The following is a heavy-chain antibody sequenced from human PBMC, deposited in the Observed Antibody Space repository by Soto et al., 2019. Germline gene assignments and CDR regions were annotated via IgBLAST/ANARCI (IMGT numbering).Heavy chain of an antibody. J-gene: IGHJ5*02. Sequence: SETLSLTCSVSGGSMSKFYWSWIRKTAGKGLEWMGRVYATGTSDYNPSLRSRIAMSVDISKKTFSLRLRSVTAADTGVYYCVRDGSKTLRDCFDPCGQG. CDR2: VYATGTS. D-gene: IGHD4-17*01. V-gene: IGHV4-4*07. CDR1: GGSMSKFY. CDR3: VRDGSKTLRDCFDP.